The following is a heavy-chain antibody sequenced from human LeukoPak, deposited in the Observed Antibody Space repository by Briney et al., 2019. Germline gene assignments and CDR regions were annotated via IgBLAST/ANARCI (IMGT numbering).Heavy chain of an antibody. CDR1: GGSFSGYH. D-gene: IGHD3-3*01. Sequence: SETLSLTCVVYGGSFSGYHWSWIRPPPGRGLEWIGEINHSGRTNYNPSLKSRVTISVDTSKDQFSLKLSSVTAADTAVYYCASQVLRLNMDVWGKGTTVTVSS. CDR2: INHSGRT. CDR3: ASQVLRLNMDV. V-gene: IGHV4-34*01. J-gene: IGHJ6*03.